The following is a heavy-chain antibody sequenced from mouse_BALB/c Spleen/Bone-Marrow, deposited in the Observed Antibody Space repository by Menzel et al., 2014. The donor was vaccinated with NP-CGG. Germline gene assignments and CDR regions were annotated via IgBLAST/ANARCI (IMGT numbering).Heavy chain of an antibody. CDR1: GYTFTSYW. Sequence: LQQSGSELVRPGASVKLSCKASGYTFTSYWMHWVKQRPGQGLEWIGNIYPGSGSTNYDEKFKSKATLTVDTSSSTAYMQLSSLTSEDSAVYYCTPRLRYWGQSTTLTVSS. CDR2: IYPGSGST. D-gene: IGHD1-2*01. V-gene: IGHV1S22*01. CDR3: TPRLRY. J-gene: IGHJ2*01.